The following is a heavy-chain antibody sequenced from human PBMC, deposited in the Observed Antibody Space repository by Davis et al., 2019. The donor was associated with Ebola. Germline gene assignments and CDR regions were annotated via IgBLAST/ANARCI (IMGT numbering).Heavy chain of an antibody. Sequence: GESLKISCAASGFTFSSYSMNWVRQAPGKGLEWVSVIYSGGSTYYADSVKGRFTISRDNSKNTLYLQMNSLRAEDTAVYYCAKEVAVAAWGPFDYWGQGTLVTVSS. CDR2: IYSGGST. J-gene: IGHJ4*02. CDR1: GFTFSSYS. D-gene: IGHD6-19*01. V-gene: IGHV3-23*03. CDR3: AKEVAVAAWGPFDY.